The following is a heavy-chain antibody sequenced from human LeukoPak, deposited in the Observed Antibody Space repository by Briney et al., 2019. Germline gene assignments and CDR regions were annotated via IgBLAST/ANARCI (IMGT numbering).Heavy chain of an antibody. J-gene: IGHJ4*02. CDR1: GGSISSGDYY. V-gene: IGHV4-30-4*01. CDR3: ARERLRYGGQYYFDY. D-gene: IGHD3-16*01. CDR2: IYYSGST. Sequence: SQTLSLTCTVSGGSISSGDYYWSWIRQPPGKGLEWIGYIYYSGSTYYNPSLKSRVTISVDTSKNQFSLKLSSVTAADTAVYYCARERLRYGGQYYFDYWGQGTLVTVSS.